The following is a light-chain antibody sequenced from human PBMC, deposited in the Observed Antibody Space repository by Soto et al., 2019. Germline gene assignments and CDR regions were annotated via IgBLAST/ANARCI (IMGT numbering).Light chain of an antibody. V-gene: IGLV3-21*04. CDR1: NIGGKS. CDR3: QVWGSNADPYVV. J-gene: IGLJ2*01. Sequence: SYELTQQPSVSLAPGETAKITCGGNNIGGKSVHWYQWKPGQAPTLLIYNDGDRPSGIPERSSGSNSGNMATLTVSRVEAGDEADYYCQVWGSNADPYVVFGGGTKLTVL. CDR2: NDG.